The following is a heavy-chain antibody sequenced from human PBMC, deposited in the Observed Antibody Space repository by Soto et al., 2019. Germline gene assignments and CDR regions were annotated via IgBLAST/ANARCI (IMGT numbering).Heavy chain of an antibody. D-gene: IGHD4-17*01. V-gene: IGHV1-8*01. CDR3: ARAMTTKTYYYYGMDV. J-gene: IGHJ6*02. CDR2: MNPNSGNT. Sequence: QVQLVQSGAEVKKPGASVKVSCKASGYTFTSYDINWVRQATGQGLEWMGWMNPNSGNTGYAQKFQGRVNMTRNTSISTAYMELSSLRSEDTAVYYCARAMTTKTYYYYGMDVWGQGTTVTVSS. CDR1: GYTFTSYD.